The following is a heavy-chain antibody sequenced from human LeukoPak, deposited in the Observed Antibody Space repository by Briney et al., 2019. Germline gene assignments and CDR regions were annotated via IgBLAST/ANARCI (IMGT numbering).Heavy chain of an antibody. Sequence: PGGSLRLSCAASGFTFSRSAMHWVRQAPGKGLEWVAIIRYDGSRKYYADSVKGRFTISRDNSRNTLYLQTNSLRVEDTAMYYCAKVSLNMVNDAFDIWGQGTMVSVSS. CDR2: IRYDGSRK. V-gene: IGHV3-30*02. CDR1: GFTFSRSA. D-gene: IGHD4/OR15-4a*01. J-gene: IGHJ3*02. CDR3: AKVSLNMVNDAFDI.